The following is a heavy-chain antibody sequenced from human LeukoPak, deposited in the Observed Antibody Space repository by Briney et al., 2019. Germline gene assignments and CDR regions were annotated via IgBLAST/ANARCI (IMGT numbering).Heavy chain of an antibody. CDR3: ARDARYNIDA. D-gene: IGHD3-9*01. Sequence: GGSLRLSCAASGFTFSDYWMHWVRQAPGKGLVWVSRIISDGTSATYADSGTGRFTMSRDNAKNTLYLEMNSLRADDTAVYYCARDARYNIDAWGQGTTVTVSS. CDR1: GFTFSDYW. CDR2: IISDGTSA. J-gene: IGHJ6*02. V-gene: IGHV3-74*01.